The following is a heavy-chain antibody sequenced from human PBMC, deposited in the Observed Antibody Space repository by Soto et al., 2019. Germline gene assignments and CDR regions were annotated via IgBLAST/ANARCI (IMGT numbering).Heavy chain of an antibody. CDR1: GFTFSSYS. Sequence: PGGSLRLSCAASGFTFSSYSMNWVRQAPGKGLEWVGRVKRKTNGGTTDYAAPVKDRFNISRDDSKNTLYLQMNNLRTEDTAVYYCATCYGSGTDCQEDYLAFWGQGTPVTVSS. D-gene: IGHD3-10*01. V-gene: IGHV3-15*01. J-gene: IGHJ4*02. CDR2: VKRKTNGGTT. CDR3: ATCYGSGTDCQEDYLAF.